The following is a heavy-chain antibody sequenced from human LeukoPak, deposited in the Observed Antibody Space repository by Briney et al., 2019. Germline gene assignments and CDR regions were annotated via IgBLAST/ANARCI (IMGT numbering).Heavy chain of an antibody. V-gene: IGHV1-2*02. D-gene: IGHD3-10*01. CDR3: ARVGGSGSYRSNWFDP. Sequence: ASVKVSCKASGYTFTGYYMHWVRQAPGQGLEWMGWINPNSGGTNYAQKFQGRVTMTRDTSISTAYMALSRLRSDDTAVYYCARVGGSGSYRSNWFDPWGQGTLVTVSS. CDR2: INPNSGGT. CDR1: GYTFTGYY. J-gene: IGHJ5*02.